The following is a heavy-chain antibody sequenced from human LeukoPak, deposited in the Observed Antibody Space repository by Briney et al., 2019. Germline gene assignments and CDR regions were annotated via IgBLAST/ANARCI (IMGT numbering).Heavy chain of an antibody. CDR3: ARDPGPYCSSTSCYFGNWFDP. CDR2: IYYSGST. V-gene: IGHV4-30-4*08. CDR1: GFTFSSYS. D-gene: IGHD2-2*01. J-gene: IGHJ5*02. Sequence: LRLSCAASGFTFSSYSMNWVRQPPGKGLEWIGYIYYSGSTYYNPSLKSRVTISVDTSKNQFSLKLSSVTAADTAVYYCARDPGPYCSSTSCYFGNWFDPWGQGTLVTVSS.